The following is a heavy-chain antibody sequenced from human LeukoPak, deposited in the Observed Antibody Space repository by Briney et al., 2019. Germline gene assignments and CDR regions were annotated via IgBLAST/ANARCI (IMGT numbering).Heavy chain of an antibody. V-gene: IGHV3-23*01. CDR3: AKDHYGYTDY. CDR2: ISATGGTT. CDR1: GFTFSSYG. J-gene: IGHJ4*02. D-gene: IGHD5-18*01. Sequence: GGSLRLSCAASGFTFSSYGMSWVRQAPGKGLEWVSGISATGGTTYYADSVKGRFTISRDNSKNTLYLQMNSLRAEDTAVYYCAKDHYGYTDYWGQGTLVTVSS.